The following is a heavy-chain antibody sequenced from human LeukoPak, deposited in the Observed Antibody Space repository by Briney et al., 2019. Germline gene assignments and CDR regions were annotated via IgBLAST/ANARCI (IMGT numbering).Heavy chain of an antibody. CDR1: GGTFSSYA. J-gene: IGHJ4*02. CDR2: IIPIFGTA. CDR3: ASSTLYKSDCSSTSCLGPPFDY. Sequence: SVKVSCKASGGTFSSYAISWVRQAPGQGLEWMGGIIPIFGTANYAQKFQGRVTITADESTSTAYMELSSLRSEDTAVYYCASSTLYKSDCSSTSCLGPPFDYWGQGTLVTVSS. V-gene: IGHV1-69*13. D-gene: IGHD2-2*01.